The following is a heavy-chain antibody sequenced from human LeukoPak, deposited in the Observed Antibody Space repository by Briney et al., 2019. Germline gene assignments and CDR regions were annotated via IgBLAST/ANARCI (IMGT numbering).Heavy chain of an antibody. Sequence: SETLSLTCAVCGGSFSGYYWSWIRQPPGKGLGWIGEINHSGSTNYNPSLKSRVTISVDTSKNQFSLKLSSVTAADTAVYYCARGKAQRLYYYGMDVWGKGTTVTVSS. CDR1: GGSFSGYY. V-gene: IGHV4-34*01. J-gene: IGHJ6*04. CDR3: ARGKAQRLYYYGMDV. D-gene: IGHD2-2*01. CDR2: INHSGST.